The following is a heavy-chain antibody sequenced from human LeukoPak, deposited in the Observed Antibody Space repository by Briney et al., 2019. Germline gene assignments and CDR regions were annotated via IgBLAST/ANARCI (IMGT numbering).Heavy chain of an antibody. Sequence: SETLSLTCAVYGGSFSGYYWSWIRQPPGKGLEWIGEINHSGSTNYNPSLKSRVTISVDTSKNQFSLKLSSVTAADTAVYYCAREGQQLVHRAWFDPWGQGALVTVSS. CDR1: GGSFSGYY. J-gene: IGHJ5*02. CDR2: INHSGST. CDR3: AREGQQLVHRAWFDP. V-gene: IGHV4-34*01. D-gene: IGHD6-13*01.